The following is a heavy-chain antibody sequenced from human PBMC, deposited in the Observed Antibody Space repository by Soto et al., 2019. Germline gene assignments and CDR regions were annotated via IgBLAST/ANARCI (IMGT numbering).Heavy chain of an antibody. CDR2: NYYSGGT. J-gene: IGHJ4*02. Sequence: TLSLTCTVSGYSISSGGFYWSWIRQHPGKGLEWIGYNYYSGGTYYNPSLKSRVAISLDTSKNQFSLNLSSVTAADTALYFCARGLPKDGYGSEYFGYWGQGILVTVSS. CDR3: ARGLPKDGYGSEYFGY. CDR1: GYSISSGGFY. V-gene: IGHV4-31*03. D-gene: IGHD3-10*01.